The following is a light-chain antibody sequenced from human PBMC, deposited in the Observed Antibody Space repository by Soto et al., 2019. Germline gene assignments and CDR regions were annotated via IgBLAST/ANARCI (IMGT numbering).Light chain of an antibody. CDR1: QDIDSW. CDR2: AAI. V-gene: IGKV1-12*01. CDR3: QQRNSFPLT. Sequence: DIQMTQSPSSVSASIGDRVTITCRASQDIDSWLAWFQQKPGEAPRLLIYAAISLHSGVPSRFSGAEFGTDFSLTITSLQPEDFAPYFCQQRNSFPLTFGGGNKVEIK. J-gene: IGKJ4*01.